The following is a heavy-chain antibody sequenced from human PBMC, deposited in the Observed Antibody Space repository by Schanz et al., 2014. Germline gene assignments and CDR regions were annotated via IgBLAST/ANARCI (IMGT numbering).Heavy chain of an antibody. J-gene: IGHJ4*02. Sequence: EVQLVESGGGLVQPGGSLRLSCTASGFAFSSYSMNWVRQAPGKGLEWVSYISSSGTTIYYADSVKGRFTISRDNAKNTLYLQMNSLRAEDAAVYYCARDSSPNYDFLTAYYSIDYWGQGTLVTVSS. CDR2: ISSSGTTI. CDR1: GFAFSSYS. V-gene: IGHV3-48*04. CDR3: ARDSSPNYDFLTAYYSIDY. D-gene: IGHD3-9*01.